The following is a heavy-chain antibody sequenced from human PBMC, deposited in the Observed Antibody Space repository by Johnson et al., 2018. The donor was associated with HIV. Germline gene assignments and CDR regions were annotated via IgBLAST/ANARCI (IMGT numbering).Heavy chain of an antibody. V-gene: IGHV3-7*01. Sequence: VQLVESGGGLVKPGGSLRLSCAASGFTFSSYWMSWVRQAPGKGLEWVANIKQDGSEKYYVDSVKGRFTISRDNAKNSLYLQMNSLRAEDTAVYYCARVRDYNCWSGYPDAFDIWGQGTMVTVSS. CDR1: GFTFSSYW. CDR3: ARVRDYNCWSGYPDAFDI. CDR2: IKQDGSEK. D-gene: IGHD3-3*01. J-gene: IGHJ3*02.